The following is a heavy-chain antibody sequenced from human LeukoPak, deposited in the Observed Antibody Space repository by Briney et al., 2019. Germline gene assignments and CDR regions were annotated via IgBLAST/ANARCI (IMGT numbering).Heavy chain of an antibody. CDR3: AKDSRPFSYYYMDV. Sequence: GGSLRLSCAASGFTLSSYWTSWVRQAPGRGREWGASITIGSDYICYADSVKGRFTISRDNSKNTLYLQMNSLRAEDTAVYYCAKDSRPFSYYYMDVWGKGTTVTISS. J-gene: IGHJ6*03. D-gene: IGHD2/OR15-2a*01. V-gene: IGHV3-21*01. CDR1: GFTLSSYW. CDR2: ITIGSDYI.